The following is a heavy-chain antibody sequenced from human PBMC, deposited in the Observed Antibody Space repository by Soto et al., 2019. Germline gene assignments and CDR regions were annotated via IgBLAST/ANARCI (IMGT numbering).Heavy chain of an antibody. CDR1: GGSISSYY. CDR3: ARLGRYLMGIFDY. CDR2: IYDSGST. Sequence: QVQLQESGPGLVKPSETLSLTCTVSGGSISSYYWSWIRQPPGKGLEYIGYIYDSGSTNYNPSLKSPVTISVDTSKNQFSLKLSSVTAADTALYYCARLGRYLMGIFDYWGLGTLVTVSS. J-gene: IGHJ4*02. D-gene: IGHD2-8*01. V-gene: IGHV4-59*08.